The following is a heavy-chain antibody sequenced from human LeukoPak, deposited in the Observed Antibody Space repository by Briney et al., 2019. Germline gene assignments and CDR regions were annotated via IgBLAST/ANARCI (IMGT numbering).Heavy chain of an antibody. CDR1: GYTFTGYY. CDR2: INPNSGGT. D-gene: IGHD3-10*01. V-gene: IGHV1-2*02. CDR3: ARDPGSMVRGVIINDNWFDP. J-gene: IGHJ5*02. Sequence: GASVKVSCKASGYTFTGYYMHWVRQAPGQGLEWMGWINPNSGGTNYAQKFQGRVTMTRDTSISTAYMELSRLRSDDTAVYYCARDPGSMVRGVIINDNWFDPWGQGTLVTVSS.